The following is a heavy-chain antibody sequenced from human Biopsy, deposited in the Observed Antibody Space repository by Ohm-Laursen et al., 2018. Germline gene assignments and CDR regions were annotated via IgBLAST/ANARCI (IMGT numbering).Heavy chain of an antibody. V-gene: IGHV1-69*06. CDR2: IVPLFETT. D-gene: IGHD2-15*01. CDR1: GYNFDIYP. CDR3: AKAGQTSGEYVVPRHFDS. J-gene: IGHJ4*02. Sequence: SSVKVSCKVSGYNFDIYPLFWVRQAPGQGFEWMGGIVPLFETTDSAQKFQGRVTITADRSTTTAYVELSGLTSEDTAIYYCAKAGQTSGEYVVPRHFDSWGQGTRVTVSS.